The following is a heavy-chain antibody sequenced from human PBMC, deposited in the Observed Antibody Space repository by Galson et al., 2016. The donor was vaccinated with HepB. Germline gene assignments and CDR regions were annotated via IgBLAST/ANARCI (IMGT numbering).Heavy chain of an antibody. V-gene: IGHV3-7*01. CDR3: TGLSYLGFDI. Sequence: SLRLSCAASGFTFRNYWMTWVRQAPGKGLEWVANIRQDGTENSYVDSAKGRFTISRDNAKNSLYLQMCSLGVEDTGVYYCTGLSYLGFDIWGQGTMATVSP. CDR1: GFTFRNYW. CDR2: IRQDGTEN. J-gene: IGHJ3*02. D-gene: IGHD3-16*02.